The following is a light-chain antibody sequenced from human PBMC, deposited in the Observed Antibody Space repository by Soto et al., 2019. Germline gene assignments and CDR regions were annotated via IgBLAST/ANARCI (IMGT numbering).Light chain of an antibody. J-gene: IGLJ2*01. CDR1: SSDIGRYNY. Sequence: QSALTQPASVSGSPGQSITISCTGTSSDIGRYNYVSWYQHSPGKAPKPIIYDVSDRPSGVSNRFSGSTSGTTASLTISGLQAEDEADYYCGSYTSSDTMIFGGGTKLTVL. V-gene: IGLV2-14*03. CDR2: DVS. CDR3: GSYTSSDTMI.